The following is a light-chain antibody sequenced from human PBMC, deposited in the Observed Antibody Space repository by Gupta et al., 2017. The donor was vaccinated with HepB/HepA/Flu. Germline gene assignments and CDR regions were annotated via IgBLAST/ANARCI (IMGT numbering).Light chain of an antibody. Sequence: SYVLTQPPSVAVAPGKTARITCGGNNIGRKNVHWYQQRPGQAPVLVVYDNTDRPSGTPERFSGSNSGNPATLHITRVEAGDEADYYCQVWDSDSDHGGFGGGTKLTGL. CDR2: DNT. CDR3: QVWDSDSDHGG. J-gene: IGLJ3*02. V-gene: IGLV3-21*03. CDR1: NIGRKN.